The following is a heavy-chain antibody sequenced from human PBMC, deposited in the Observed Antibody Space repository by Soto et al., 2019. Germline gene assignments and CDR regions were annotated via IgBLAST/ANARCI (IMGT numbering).Heavy chain of an antibody. J-gene: IGHJ4*02. CDR2: IWYDGSNK. CDR1: GFTFSSYG. D-gene: IGHD6-19*01. V-gene: IGHV3-33*01. CDR3: ARDRMPYSSGWYGTYFDY. Sequence: QVQLVESGGGVVQPGRSLRLSCAASGFTFSSYGMHWVRQAPGKGLEWVAVIWYDGSNKYYADSVKGRFTISRDNSKNTLYLQMNSLRAEDTAVYYCARDRMPYSSGWYGTYFDYWGQGTLVTVSS.